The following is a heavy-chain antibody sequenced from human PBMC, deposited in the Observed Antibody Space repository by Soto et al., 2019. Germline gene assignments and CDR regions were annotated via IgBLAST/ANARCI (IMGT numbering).Heavy chain of an antibody. CDR3: ARGLECRGYCLDKPTWFGP. D-gene: IGHD2-15*01. J-gene: IGHJ5*02. CDR1: GGTFSTYT. CDR2: IIPIFGTP. Sequence: SVKVSCKASGGTFSTYTFSWVRQAPGQGLEWMGRIIPIFGTPYYAQKFQGRVTITADKSTGTVYMELSSLGSDDTAVYFCARGLECRGYCLDKPTWFGPWGQGTLVTVSS. V-gene: IGHV1-69*06.